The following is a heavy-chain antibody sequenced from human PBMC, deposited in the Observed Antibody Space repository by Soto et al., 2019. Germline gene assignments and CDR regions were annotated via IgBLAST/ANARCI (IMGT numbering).Heavy chain of an antibody. D-gene: IGHD4-17*01. CDR2: IYYSGGT. Sequence: SETLSLTCTVSGGSISSYYWSWIRQPPGKGLEWIGYIYYSGGTDYNPSLKSRVTMSVDKSKNHFSLKLSSVTAADTAVYYCARSEATVLDYWGQGTLVTVSS. CDR3: ARSEATVLDY. J-gene: IGHJ4*02. V-gene: IGHV4-59*12. CDR1: GGSISSYY.